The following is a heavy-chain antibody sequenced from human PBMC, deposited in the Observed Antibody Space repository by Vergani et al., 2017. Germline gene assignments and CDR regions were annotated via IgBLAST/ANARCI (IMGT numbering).Heavy chain of an antibody. CDR3: AKDHSGYDYWYFDY. CDR2: ISGSGGST. CDR1: GFTFSTNA. Sequence: EVQLLESGGGLVQPGGSLGLSWVASGFTFSTNAMSWVRQAPGKGLEWVSGISGSGGSTDYTDSVKGRFTISRDISKNRLYRQMNSLRAEDTAVYYCAKDHSGYDYWYFDYWGQGTLVTVSS. V-gene: IGHV3-23*01. J-gene: IGHJ4*02. D-gene: IGHD5-12*01.